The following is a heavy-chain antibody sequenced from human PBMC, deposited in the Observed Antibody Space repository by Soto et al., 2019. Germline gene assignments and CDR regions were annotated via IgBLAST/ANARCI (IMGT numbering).Heavy chain of an antibody. D-gene: IGHD1-26*01. CDR2: ISDDGTTT. CDR1: GFTFSMYW. J-gene: IGHJ4*02. Sequence: XGSLRVPFVVSGFTFSMYWMHWVRQVPGQSPFWVSLISDDGTTTNYADSVRGRFTISRDNSKNTLYLQMNNLKPDDTAIYYCTRGHRADSSGTGANWGQGTPVTVSS. CDR3: TRGHRADSSGTGAN. V-gene: IGHV3-74*01.